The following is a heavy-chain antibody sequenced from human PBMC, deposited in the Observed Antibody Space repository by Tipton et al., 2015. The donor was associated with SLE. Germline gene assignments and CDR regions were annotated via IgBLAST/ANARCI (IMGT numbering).Heavy chain of an antibody. CDR2: IYYSGST. Sequence: TLSLTCSVSDDSIRDYYFSWIRQPPGKGLEWIGYIYYSGSTNYNPSLKSRVTISVDTPKNQFSLKLSSVTAADTAVYYCARHGLRNVADHWYFDLWGRGTLVTVSS. V-gene: IGHV4-59*08. CDR1: DDSIRDYY. CDR3: ARHGLRNVADHWYFDL. D-gene: IGHD6-19*01. J-gene: IGHJ2*01.